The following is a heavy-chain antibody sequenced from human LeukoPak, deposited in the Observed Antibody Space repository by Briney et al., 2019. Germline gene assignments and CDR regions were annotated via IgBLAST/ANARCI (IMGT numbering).Heavy chain of an antibody. CDR1: GFSFSSYA. V-gene: IGHV3-23*01. Sequence: PGGSLRLSCATSGFSFSSYAMSWVRQAPGKGLEWVSAISASGSSTYYADSVKGRLTISRDNSKNTLYLQMNSLRAEDTAVYYCAKNPNYFGQWGQGTLVTVSS. CDR2: ISASGSST. J-gene: IGHJ4*02. CDR3: AKNPNYFGQ. D-gene: IGHD3-10*01.